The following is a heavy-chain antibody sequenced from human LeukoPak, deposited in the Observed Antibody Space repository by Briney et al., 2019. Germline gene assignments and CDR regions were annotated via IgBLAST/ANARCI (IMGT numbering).Heavy chain of an antibody. CDR2: IYHSGST. Sequence: SETLSLTCTVSGYSISSGYYWGWIRQPPGKGLEWIGSIYHSGSTYYNPSLKSRVTISVDTSKNQFSLKLSSVTAADTAVYYCARDGTYYYDSSGYGYTDYWGQGTLVTVSS. D-gene: IGHD3-22*01. CDR3: ARDGTYYYDSSGYGYTDY. V-gene: IGHV4-38-2*02. CDR1: GYSISSGYY. J-gene: IGHJ4*02.